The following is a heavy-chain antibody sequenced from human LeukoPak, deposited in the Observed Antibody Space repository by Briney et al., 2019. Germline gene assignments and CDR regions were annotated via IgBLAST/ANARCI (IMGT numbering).Heavy chain of an antibody. CDR3: ARVCYYDSSGYLPYYYYYMDV. V-gene: IGHV4-34*01. D-gene: IGHD3-22*01. Sequence: PSETLSLTCAVYGGSFSGYYWSWIRQPPGKGLEWIGEINHSGSINYNPSLKSRVTISVDTSKNQFSLKLSSVTAADTAVYYCARVCYYDSSGYLPYYYYYMDVWGKGTTVTVSS. CDR1: GGSFSGYY. CDR2: INHSGSI. J-gene: IGHJ6*03.